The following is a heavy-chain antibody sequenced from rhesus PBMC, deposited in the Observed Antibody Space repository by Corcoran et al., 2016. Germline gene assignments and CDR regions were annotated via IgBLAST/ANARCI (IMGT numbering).Heavy chain of an antibody. CDR1: GASISSYW. D-gene: IGHD5-12*01. CDR2: INGNSGST. J-gene: IGHJ6*01. Sequence: QVQLQESGPGLVKPSETLSLPCAVSGASISSYWWSWIRQPPGKGLEWIGGINGNSGSTYYNPSLKSRVTISKDASKNQFSLKLSSVTAADTAVYYCASRGYSYGLDSWGQGVVVTVSS. CDR3: ASRGYSYGLDS. V-gene: IGHV4-80*01.